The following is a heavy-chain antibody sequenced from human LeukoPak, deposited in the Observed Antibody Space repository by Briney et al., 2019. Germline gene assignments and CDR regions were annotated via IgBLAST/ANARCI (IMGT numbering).Heavy chain of an antibody. J-gene: IGHJ4*02. CDR2: LDGSGDNS. V-gene: IGHV3-23*05. CDR1: GFTFSTYW. Sequence: PGGSLRLSCSASGFTFSTYWMSWVRQAPGKGLEWVSTLDGSGDNSYYADSVRGRFTISRDNSRNTLFLQMSNLRADDSAIYFCAKLGLNSGPGDSWGQGTLLTVSS. CDR3: AKLGLNSGPGDS. D-gene: IGHD3/OR15-3a*01.